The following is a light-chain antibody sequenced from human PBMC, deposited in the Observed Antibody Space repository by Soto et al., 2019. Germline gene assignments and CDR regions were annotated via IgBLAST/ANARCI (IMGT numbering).Light chain of an antibody. J-gene: IGLJ2*01. CDR3: QSYDSSTVV. Sequence: FMLTQPHSVSESPGKTVSISCTRSSGGIAINSVQWYQQRPGSAPTTVIYEDNQRPSGVPDRFSGSTDGSSNSASLTISGLQTEDEADYYCQSYDSSTVVFGGGTKLTVL. CDR2: EDN. CDR1: SGGIAINS. V-gene: IGLV6-57*04.